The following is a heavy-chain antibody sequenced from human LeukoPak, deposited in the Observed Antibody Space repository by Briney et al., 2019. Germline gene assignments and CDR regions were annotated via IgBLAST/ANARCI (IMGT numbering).Heavy chain of an antibody. J-gene: IGHJ4*02. D-gene: IGHD1-14*01. Sequence: SETLSLTCTVSGGSISSYYWCWIRQPPGKGLEWIGYIYYSGSTNYNPSLKSRVTISVDTSKNQFSLKLSSVTAADTAVYYCARGAAADHMDYWGQGTLVTVSS. CDR2: IYYSGST. V-gene: IGHV4-59*01. CDR1: GGSISSYY. CDR3: ARGAAADHMDY.